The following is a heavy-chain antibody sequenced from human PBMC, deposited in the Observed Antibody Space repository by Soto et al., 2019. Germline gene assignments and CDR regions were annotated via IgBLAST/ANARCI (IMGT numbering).Heavy chain of an antibody. CDR2: IYYSGST. J-gene: IGHJ5*02. CDR3: ASIYDSSGYYYGNNWFDP. CDR1: GASISNGDYY. Sequence: QVQLQESGPGLVKPSQTLSLTCTVSGASISNGDYYWSWIRQHPGKGLEWIGYIYYSGSTYYNPSLKRRVTRSVDTSQNQFSLKLSSVTAADTAVYYCASIYDSSGYYYGNNWFDPWGQGTLVTVSS. D-gene: IGHD3-22*01. V-gene: IGHV4-31*03.